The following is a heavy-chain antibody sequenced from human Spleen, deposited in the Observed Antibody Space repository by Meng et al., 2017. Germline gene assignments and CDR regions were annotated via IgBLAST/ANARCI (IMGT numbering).Heavy chain of an antibody. Sequence: DVQVVESGGGLVQPGGYLRRSCVASGFTISTYWLHWVRQAPGKGLVWVSRTSRDGSDTVYADSVKGRFTMSRDNAKNTLYLQMNSLRAEDTAVYYCAAAWELLPPGYWGQGTLVTVSS. D-gene: IGHD1-26*01. CDR3: AAAWELLPPGY. V-gene: IGHV3-74*01. CDR2: TSRDGSDT. J-gene: IGHJ4*02. CDR1: GFTISTYW.